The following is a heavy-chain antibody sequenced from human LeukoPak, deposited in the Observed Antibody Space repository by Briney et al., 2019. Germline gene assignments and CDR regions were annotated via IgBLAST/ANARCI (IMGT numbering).Heavy chain of an antibody. CDR3: ARDLKAGYSSGWYGLGY. D-gene: IGHD6-19*01. CDR2: ISSSSSYI. CDR1: GFTFSRFW. Sequence: GGSLRLSCAASGFTFSRFWMNWVRQAPGKGLEWVSSISSSSSYIYYGDSVKGRFTVSRDNAKNSLYLQMNSLRAEDTTLYYCARDLKAGYSSGWYGLGYWGQGTLVTVSS. J-gene: IGHJ4*02. V-gene: IGHV3-21*01.